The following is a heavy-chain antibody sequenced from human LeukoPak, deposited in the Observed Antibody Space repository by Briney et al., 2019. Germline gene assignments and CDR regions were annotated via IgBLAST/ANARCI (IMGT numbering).Heavy chain of an antibody. D-gene: IGHD6-19*01. Sequence: GGSLRLSCAASGFSFSTYAMSWVRPAPGEGLEYVAAISSNGGNTYCPNSMKGRFTISRDNSKNTLYLQMGSLRVEDMAVYYCARRDTSGYFSDHWGQGTLVTVSS. V-gene: IGHV3-64*01. J-gene: IGHJ4*02. CDR1: GFSFSTYA. CDR2: ISSNGGNT. CDR3: ARRDTSGYFSDH.